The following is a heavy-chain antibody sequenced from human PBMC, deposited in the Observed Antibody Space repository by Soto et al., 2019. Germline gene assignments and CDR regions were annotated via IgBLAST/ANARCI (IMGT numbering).Heavy chain of an antibody. Sequence: EVQLVESGGGLVQPGRSLRLSCAASGFTFDDYAMHWVRQAPGKGLEWVSGISWNSGNIGYADSVKGRFTISRDNAKNSLYLQMNSLRAEDTALYYCAKDIGSDYYYYMDVWGKGTTVTVSS. J-gene: IGHJ6*03. V-gene: IGHV3-9*01. CDR2: ISWNSGNI. D-gene: IGHD5-12*01. CDR3: AKDIGSDYYYYMDV. CDR1: GFTFDDYA.